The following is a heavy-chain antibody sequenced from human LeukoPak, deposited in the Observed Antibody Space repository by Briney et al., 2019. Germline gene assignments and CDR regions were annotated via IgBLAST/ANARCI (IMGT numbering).Heavy chain of an antibody. CDR1: VGTFSSYA. V-gene: IGHV1-69*01. CDR3: ARAPYSSGGSTNYYYYYYYMDV. CDR2: IIPLFGTA. D-gene: IGHD6-19*01. Sequence: SVKVSCKASVGTFSSYAICWVRLAPGQGLEWVGGIIPLFGTANYAQKFQGRVTITADESTSTADMELSSLRSEDTAVYYCARAPYSSGGSTNYYYYYYYMDVWGKGTTVTVSS. J-gene: IGHJ6*03.